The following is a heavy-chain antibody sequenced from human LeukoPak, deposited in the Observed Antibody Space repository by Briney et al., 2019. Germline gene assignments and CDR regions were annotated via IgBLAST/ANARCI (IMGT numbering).Heavy chain of an antibody. CDR2: IWYDGSNK. J-gene: IGHJ6*03. V-gene: IGHV3-33*06. Sequence: GGSLRLSCAASGFTFSSYGMHWVRQAPGKGLEWVAVIWYDGSNKYYADSVKGRFTISRDNSKNTLYLQMNSLRAEDAAVYYCAKDPRGSYSRDYYYYMDVWGKGTTLTVSS. D-gene: IGHD1-26*01. CDR3: AKDPRGSYSRDYYYYMDV. CDR1: GFTFSSYG.